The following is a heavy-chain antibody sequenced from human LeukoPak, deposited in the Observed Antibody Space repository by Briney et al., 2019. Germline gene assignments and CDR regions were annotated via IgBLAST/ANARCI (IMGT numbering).Heavy chain of an antibody. Sequence: QPGGSLRLSCAASGFTVSSNYMSWVRQAPGKGLEWVSATSGSGHTTYYADSVQGRFTISRDNSKNTLYLQMNSLRAEDTAVYYCAKVNSSSWYNAFDIWGQGTMVTVSS. V-gene: IGHV3-23*01. CDR2: TSGSGHTT. J-gene: IGHJ3*02. CDR3: AKVNSSSWYNAFDI. D-gene: IGHD6-13*01. CDR1: GFTVSSNY.